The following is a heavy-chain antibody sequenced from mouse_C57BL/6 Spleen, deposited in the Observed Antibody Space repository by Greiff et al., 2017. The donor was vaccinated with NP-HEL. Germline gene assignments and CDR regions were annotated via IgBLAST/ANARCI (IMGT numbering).Heavy chain of an antibody. D-gene: IGHD2-1*01. CDR3: ARWDGNYVAMDY. J-gene: IGHJ4*01. CDR1: GYTFTSYW. Sequence: VKLQQPGTELVKPGASVKLSCKASGYTFTSYWMHWVKQRPGQGLEWIGNINPSNGGTNYNEKFKSKATLTVDKSSSTAYMQLSSLTSEDSAVYYCARWDGNYVAMDYWGQGTSVTVSS. V-gene: IGHV1-53*01. CDR2: INPSNGGT.